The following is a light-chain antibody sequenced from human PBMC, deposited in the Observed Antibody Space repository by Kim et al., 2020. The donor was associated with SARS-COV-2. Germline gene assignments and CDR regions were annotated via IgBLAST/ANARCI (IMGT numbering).Light chain of an antibody. CDR3: SSYTNGDTLVV. V-gene: IGLV2-14*03. CDR1: GRDIGGYNY. J-gene: IGLJ2*01. CDR2: DVD. Sequence: QSALTQPASVSGSPGQSITISCTGTGRDIGGYNYVAWYQHRPGNTPKLLIYDVDYRPSGVSDRFFGSKSGNTASLTISGLQAEDEADYYCSSYTNGDTLVVFGGGTKVTVL.